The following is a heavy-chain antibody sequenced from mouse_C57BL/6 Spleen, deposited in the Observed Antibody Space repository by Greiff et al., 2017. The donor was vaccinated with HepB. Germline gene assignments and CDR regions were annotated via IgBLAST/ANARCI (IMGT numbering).Heavy chain of an antibody. Sequence: QVQLKQPGTELVKPGASVKLSCKASGYTFTSYWMHWVKQRPGQGLEWIGNINPSNGGTNYNEKFKSKATLTVDKSSSTAYMQLSSLTSEASAVYYCARDGYDLYYFDYWGQGTTLTVSS. V-gene: IGHV1-53*01. CDR2: INPSNGGT. D-gene: IGHD2-2*01. CDR3: ARDGYDLYYFDY. CDR1: GYTFTSYW. J-gene: IGHJ2*01.